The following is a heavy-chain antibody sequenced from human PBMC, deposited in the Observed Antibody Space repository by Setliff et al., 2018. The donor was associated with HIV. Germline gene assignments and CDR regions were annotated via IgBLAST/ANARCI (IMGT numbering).Heavy chain of an antibody. CDR1: GFTFSDHY. V-gene: IGHV3-11*06. CDR2: IRGDSTSI. CDR3: ARDLKVPALWFGELLIDY. D-gene: IGHD3-10*01. Sequence: GGSLRLSCEASGFTFSDHYMTWIRQAPGKGLEWISYIRGDSTSINYADSVKGRFIISRDNAKNTLYLQMNSLRAEDTAVYYCARDLKVPALWFGELLIDYWGQGTLVTVSS. J-gene: IGHJ4*02.